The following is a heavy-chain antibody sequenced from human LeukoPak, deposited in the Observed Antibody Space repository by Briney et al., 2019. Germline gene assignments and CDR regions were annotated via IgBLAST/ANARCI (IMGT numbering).Heavy chain of an antibody. D-gene: IGHD6-19*01. CDR1: GGTFSSYA. J-gene: IGHJ4*02. CDR2: IIPIFGTA. Sequence: SVKVSCKASGGTFSSYAISWVRQAPGQGLEWMGGIIPIFGTANYAQKFQGRVTITTDESTSTAYMELSSLRAEDTAVYYCARDMVSGSSGWSRYRVYWGQGTLVTVSS. CDR3: ARDMVSGSSGWSRYRVY. V-gene: IGHV1-69*05.